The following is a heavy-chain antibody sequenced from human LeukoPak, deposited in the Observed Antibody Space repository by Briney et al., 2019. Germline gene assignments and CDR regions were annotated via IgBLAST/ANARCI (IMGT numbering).Heavy chain of an antibody. D-gene: IGHD2-15*01. J-gene: IGHJ3*02. CDR1: GYTFTIYY. V-gene: IGHV1-46*01. CDR2: FNPSGVST. Sequence: ASVKVSCKASGYTFTIYYMHWVRQAPGQGLKWMGIFNPSGVSTRYTQKFQGRVTMTWDMSTSTVYLELSSLRSEDTAVYYCERDPRQLYCSGGSCYSGGPDAFDIWGQGTMVTVSS. CDR3: ERDPRQLYCSGGSCYSGGPDAFDI.